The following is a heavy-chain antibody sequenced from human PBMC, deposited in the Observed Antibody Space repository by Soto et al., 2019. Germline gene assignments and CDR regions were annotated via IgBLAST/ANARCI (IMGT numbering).Heavy chain of an antibody. CDR1: GGSISRGGYY. V-gene: IGHV4-31*03. CDR2: IYHNGNT. CDR3: ARERIVGAAIGGADC. D-gene: IGHD1-26*01. Sequence: SETLSLTCTVSGGSISRGGYYWSWIRQHPGKGLEWIGYIYHNGNTYFNPSLKSRLTLSVDTSKNQFSLKLISVTAADTAVYYCARERIVGAAIGGADCWGQGTLVTVSS. J-gene: IGHJ4*02.